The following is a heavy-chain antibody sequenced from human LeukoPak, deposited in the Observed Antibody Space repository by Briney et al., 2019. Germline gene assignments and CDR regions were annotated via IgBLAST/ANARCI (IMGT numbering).Heavy chain of an antibody. CDR2: ISSSSYI. V-gene: IGHV3-21*03. J-gene: IGHJ6*04. D-gene: IGHD3-10*02. Sequence: GGSLRLSCAASGFTFSSYSMNWVRQAPGKGLEWVSSISSSSYIYYADSVQGRFTISRDNAKNSLYLQMNSLRAEDTAVYYCAELGITMIGGVLGKGTTVTISS. CDR1: GFTFSSYS. CDR3: AELGITMIGGV.